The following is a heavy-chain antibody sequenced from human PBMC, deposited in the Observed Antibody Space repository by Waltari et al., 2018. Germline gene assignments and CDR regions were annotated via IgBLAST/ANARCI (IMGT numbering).Heavy chain of an antibody. J-gene: IGHJ3*02. CDR2: ISGSGGST. CDR1: GFTFSSYA. D-gene: IGHD1-26*01. V-gene: IGHV3-23*01. CDR3: ANLALEWDLSATYAFDI. Sequence: EVQLLESGGGLVQPGGSLRLSSAASGFTFSSYAMSWVRQAPGKGLEWVAAISGSGGSTYYADSVKGRFTISRDNSKNTLYLQMNSLRAEDTAVYYCANLALEWDLSATYAFDIWGQGTMVTVSS.